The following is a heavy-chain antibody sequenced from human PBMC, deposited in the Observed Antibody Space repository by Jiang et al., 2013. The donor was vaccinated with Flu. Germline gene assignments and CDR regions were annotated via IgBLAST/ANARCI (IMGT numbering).Heavy chain of an antibody. Sequence: VKVSCKASGYTFTSYGISWVRQAPGQGLEWMGWISAYNGNTNYAQKLQGRVTMTTDTSTSTAYMELRSLRSDDTAVYYCARDRGIAAAGTFVMDWGQGTLVTVSS. CDR1: GYTFTSYG. J-gene: IGHJ4*02. CDR3: ARDRGIAAAGTFVMD. D-gene: IGHD6-13*01. CDR2: ISAYNGNT. V-gene: IGHV1-18*04.